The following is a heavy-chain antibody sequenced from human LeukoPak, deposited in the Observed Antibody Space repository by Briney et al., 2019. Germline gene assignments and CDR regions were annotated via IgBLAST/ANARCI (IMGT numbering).Heavy chain of an antibody. D-gene: IGHD1-1*01. Sequence: GGSLRLSCAASGFTFSSYSMNWVRQAPGKGLEWVSSISSSSSYIYYADSVNGRFTISRDNAKNSLYLQMNSLRAEDTAVYYCARDALRTGFDYWGQGTLVTVSS. CDR1: GFTFSSYS. CDR2: ISSSSSYI. J-gene: IGHJ4*02. CDR3: ARDALRTGFDY. V-gene: IGHV3-21*01.